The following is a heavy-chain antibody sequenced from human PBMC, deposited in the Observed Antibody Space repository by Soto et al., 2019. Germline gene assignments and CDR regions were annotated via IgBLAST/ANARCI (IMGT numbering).Heavy chain of an antibody. J-gene: IGHJ4*02. Sequence: QVQLVESGGGVVQPGRSLRLSCAASGFTFSSNGMQWVRQAPGKGLEWVAVIWYDGSQKYYADSVKGRFTISRENSKNMLYLQMNSLRAEDTAMYYCARLRGWSFDYWGQGTLVTVSS. V-gene: IGHV3-33*01. CDR1: GFTFSSNG. CDR3: ARLRGWSFDY. CDR2: IWYDGSQK.